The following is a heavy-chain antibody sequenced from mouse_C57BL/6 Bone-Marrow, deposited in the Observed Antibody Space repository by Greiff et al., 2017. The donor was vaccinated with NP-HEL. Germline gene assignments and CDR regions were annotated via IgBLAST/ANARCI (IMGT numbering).Heavy chain of an antibody. D-gene: IGHD6-1*01. V-gene: IGHV5-6*01. J-gene: IGHJ2*01. CDR1: GFTFSSYG. CDR2: ISSGGSYT. Sequence: EVKLVESGGDLVKPGGSLKLSCAASGFTFSSYGMSWVRPTPDKRLEWVATISSGGSYTYYPDSVKGRFTISRDNAKNTLYLQMSSLKSEDTAMYYCARPSYAYYFDYWGQGTTLTVSS. CDR3: ARPSYAYYFDY.